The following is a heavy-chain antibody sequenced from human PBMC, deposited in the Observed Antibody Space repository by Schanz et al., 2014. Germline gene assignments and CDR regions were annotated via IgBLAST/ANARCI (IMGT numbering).Heavy chain of an antibody. CDR3: ANNWNLDY. CDR2: ISWNSGTI. D-gene: IGHD1-20*01. CDR1: GFTFDKYA. Sequence: VQLVESGGGLVQPGKSLRLSCAASGFTFDKYAMHWVRQAPGKGLEWVSVISWNSGTIGYADSVKGRFTISRDNSKNTLYLQMNSLRAEDTAVYYCANNWNLDYWGQGTLVTVSS. V-gene: IGHV3-9*01. J-gene: IGHJ4*02.